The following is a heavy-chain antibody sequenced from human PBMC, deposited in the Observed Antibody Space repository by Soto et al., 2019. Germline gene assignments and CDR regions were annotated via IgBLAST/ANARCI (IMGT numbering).Heavy chain of an antibody. Sequence: GGSLRLSCAASGFTFSSYGMHWVRQAPGKGLEWVAVISYDGSNKYYADSVKGRFTISRDNSKNTLYLQMNSLRAEDTAVYYCAKVCRAEVRNYYYYGMDVWGQGTTVTVSS. CDR3: AKVCRAEVRNYYYYGMDV. CDR1: GFTFSSYG. D-gene: IGHD1-1*01. CDR2: ISYDGSNK. J-gene: IGHJ6*02. V-gene: IGHV3-30*18.